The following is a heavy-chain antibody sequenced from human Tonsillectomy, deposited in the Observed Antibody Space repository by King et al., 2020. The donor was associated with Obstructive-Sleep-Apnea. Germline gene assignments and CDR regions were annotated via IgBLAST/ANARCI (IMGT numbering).Heavy chain of an antibody. V-gene: IGHV4-59*01. CDR3: ARYYYYYGMDV. J-gene: IGHJ6*02. CDR1: GGSISSYY. Sequence: VQLQESGPGLVKPSETLSLTCTVSGGSISSYYWSWIRQPPGKGLEWIGYIYYSGNTNYNPSLKSRVTISADTSKNQFSLKLSSVTAADTAVYYCARYYYYYGMDVWGQGTTVTVAS. CDR2: IYYSGNT.